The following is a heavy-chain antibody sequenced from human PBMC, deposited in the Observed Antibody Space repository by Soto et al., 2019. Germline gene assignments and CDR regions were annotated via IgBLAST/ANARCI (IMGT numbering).Heavy chain of an antibody. D-gene: IGHD2-21*02. CDR1: GFTFSSYA. CDR2: ISGSGVST. J-gene: IGHJ4*02. CDR3: AKGXRADCYSDSDY. Sequence: EVQLLESGGGLVQPGGSLRLSCAASGFTFSSYAMTWVRQXXXXXXXWVSGISGSGVSTYYADSVKGRFTISRDNSKXXXYXXXXXXXXXXXAXYYCAKGXRADCYSDSDYWGQGTLVTVSS. V-gene: IGHV3-23*01.